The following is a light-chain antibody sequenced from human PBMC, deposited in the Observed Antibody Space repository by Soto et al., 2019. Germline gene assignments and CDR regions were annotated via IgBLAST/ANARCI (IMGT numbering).Light chain of an antibody. Sequence: AIRMTQYPSSLSASTGDRVTITCRASQGIRSYLAWYQQKPGKAPKLLIYAASTLQSGVPSRFSGSGSGTDFTLTISCLQSEDFATYYCQQYYSYTWTFGHGTQVDIK. V-gene: IGKV1-8*01. CDR2: AAS. CDR1: QGIRSY. CDR3: QQYYSYTWT. J-gene: IGKJ1*01.